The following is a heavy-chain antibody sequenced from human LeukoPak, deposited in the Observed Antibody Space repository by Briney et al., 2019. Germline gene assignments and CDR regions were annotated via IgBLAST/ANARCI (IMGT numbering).Heavy chain of an antibody. J-gene: IGHJ3*02. CDR3: ARAHWEILAFGI. D-gene: IGHD7-27*01. CDR1: GFTFSSYG. CDR2: IWYDGSNK. V-gene: IGHV3-33*01. Sequence: SGGSLRLSCAASGFTFSSYGMRWVRQAPGKGLEWVAVIWYDGSNKYYADSVKGRFTISRDNSKNTLYLQMNSLRAEDTAVYYCARAHWEILAFGIWGQGTMVTVSS.